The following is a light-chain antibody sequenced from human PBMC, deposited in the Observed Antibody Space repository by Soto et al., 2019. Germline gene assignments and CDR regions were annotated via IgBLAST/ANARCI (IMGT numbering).Light chain of an antibody. J-gene: IGKJ4*01. Sequence: DIQLTQSPSFLSASVGDRVTITCRASQGIIYNLAWYQQKPGKAPKLLIFLASNLQSGVPSRFSGSGSGTEFTLTISSLQPEDFATYFCQQLNDYPLTFGGGTRVEI. CDR2: LAS. V-gene: IGKV1-9*01. CDR1: QGIIYN. CDR3: QQLNDYPLT.